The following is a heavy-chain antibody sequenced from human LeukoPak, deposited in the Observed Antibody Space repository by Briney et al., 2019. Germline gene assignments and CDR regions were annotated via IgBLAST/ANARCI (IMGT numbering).Heavy chain of an antibody. V-gene: IGHV1-8*01. CDR3: ATEGLIAAAGGFDY. Sequence: GASVKVSCKASGYTFTSYDINWVRQATGQGLEWMGWMNPNSGNTGYAQKFQGRVTMTRNTSISTAYMELSSLRSEDTAVYYCATEGLIAAAGGFDYWGQGTLVTVSS. J-gene: IGHJ4*02. CDR2: MNPNSGNT. CDR1: GYTFTSYD. D-gene: IGHD6-13*01.